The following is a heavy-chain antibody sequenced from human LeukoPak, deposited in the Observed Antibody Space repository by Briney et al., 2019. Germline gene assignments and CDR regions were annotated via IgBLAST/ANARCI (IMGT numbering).Heavy chain of an antibody. V-gene: IGHV3-9*01. Sequence: GGSLRLSCAASGFSFDDYAMHWLRQAPGKGLQWVSGISWNSGSEGYADSVKGRFTISRDNAKNSLYLQMNSLRAEDTAVYYCARDPAGGAYDLWGQGTMVTVSS. CDR3: ARDPAGGAYDL. CDR2: ISWNSGSE. J-gene: IGHJ3*01. CDR1: GFSFDDYA.